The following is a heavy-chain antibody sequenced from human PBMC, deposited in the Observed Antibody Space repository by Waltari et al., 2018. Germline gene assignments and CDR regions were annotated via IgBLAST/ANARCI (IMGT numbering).Heavy chain of an antibody. CDR1: GYTFTDYY. Sequence: EVQLVQSGAEVKKPGATVNISCKASGYTFTDYYMPWVQQAPGKGLEWMGRVDPEDGETIYAEKFQGRVTITADTSTDTAYMELSSLRSEDTAVYYCARTRGSSWYYFDYWGQGTLVTVSS. CDR3: ARTRGSSWYYFDY. V-gene: IGHV1-69-2*01. J-gene: IGHJ4*02. CDR2: VDPEDGET. D-gene: IGHD6-13*01.